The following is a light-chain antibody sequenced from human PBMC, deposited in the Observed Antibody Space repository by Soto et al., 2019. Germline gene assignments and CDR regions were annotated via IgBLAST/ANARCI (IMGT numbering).Light chain of an antibody. Sequence: EIVLTQSPATLSLSPGERATLSCRASQSVSSYLAWYQQKPGQSPRLLIYDASNRATGIPLRFSGSGSGTDFNHTIRNLEPEDFAVYYCQQRSDWPPLTFGGGTKVEI. J-gene: IGKJ4*01. CDR3: QQRSDWPPLT. CDR2: DAS. V-gene: IGKV3-11*01. CDR1: QSVSSY.